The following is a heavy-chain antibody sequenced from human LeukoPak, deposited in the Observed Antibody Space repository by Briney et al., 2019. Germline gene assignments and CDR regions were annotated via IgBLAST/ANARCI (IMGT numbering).Heavy chain of an antibody. CDR1: GVTFSQYE. CDR3: ARDEGSWNYEY. J-gene: IGHJ4*02. D-gene: IGHD1-7*01. V-gene: IGHV3-48*03. CDR2: ISTSITTI. Sequence: GGSLRLSCAGSGVTFSQYEMNWVRQAPGKGLEWISYISTSITTIYYADSVKGRFTMPREHATYSLYLQMNSLRAEDTAVYYCARDEGSWNYEYWGQGTLLTVPS.